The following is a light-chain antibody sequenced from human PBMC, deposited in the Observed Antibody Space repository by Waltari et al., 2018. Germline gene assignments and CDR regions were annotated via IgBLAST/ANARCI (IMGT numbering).Light chain of an antibody. J-gene: IGKJ2*01. CDR3: QRSFTTPFMYN. CDR1: QTIRNY. V-gene: IGKV1-39*01. CDR2: GAS. Sequence: DIQMTQSPSSLSASVGDRVTITCRASQTIRNYLNWYHHKPGKAPNLLIYGASILQSGVPSRFSGSGSGTEFTLTISIVQPEDSGTYYCQRSFTTPFMYNFGQGTKLEIK.